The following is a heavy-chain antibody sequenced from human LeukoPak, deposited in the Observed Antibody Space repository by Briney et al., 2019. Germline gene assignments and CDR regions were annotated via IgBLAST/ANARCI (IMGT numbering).Heavy chain of an antibody. CDR1: GYSIRSGFY. J-gene: IGHJ4*02. V-gene: IGHV4-38-2*02. Sequence: SETLSLTCTVSGYSIRSGFYWGWIRQPPGKGLEWIGNIYHSGITYYTPSLKSRVTISVDTSKNQFSLKLSSVTAADTAVYYCARDHGSGWTWAYDYWGQGTLVTVSS. CDR3: ARDHGSGWTWAYDY. D-gene: IGHD6-19*01. CDR2: IYHSGIT.